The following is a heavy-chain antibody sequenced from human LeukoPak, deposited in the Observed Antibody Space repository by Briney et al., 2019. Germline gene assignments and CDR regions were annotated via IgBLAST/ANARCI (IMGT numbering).Heavy chain of an antibody. J-gene: IGHJ5*02. CDR2: ISGSGGST. CDR1: GFTFSSYA. V-gene: IGHV3-23*01. Sequence: GGSLRLSCAASGFTFSSYAMSWVRQAPGKGLEWVSAISGSGGSTYYADSVKGRFTISRDNSKNTLYLQMNSLRAEDTAVYYCAKDVVYDSSGYSLPTFNPWGQGTLVTVSS. CDR3: AKDVVYDSSGYSLPTFNP. D-gene: IGHD3-22*01.